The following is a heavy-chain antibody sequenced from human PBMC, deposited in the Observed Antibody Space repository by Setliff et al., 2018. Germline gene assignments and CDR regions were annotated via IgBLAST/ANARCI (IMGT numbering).Heavy chain of an antibody. D-gene: IGHD3-16*01. CDR1: GYSITTSW. Sequence: PGESLKISCKDSGYSITTSWIGWVRQMPGKDMEWMGIIYLGGSDSRNSPSFQGQVTISADKSISTAYLQWSSLKASDTAMYYCASPQRGNFYASFDIWGQGTMVTVS. CDR2: IYLGGSDS. V-gene: IGHV5-51*01. J-gene: IGHJ3*02. CDR3: ASPQRGNFYASFDI.